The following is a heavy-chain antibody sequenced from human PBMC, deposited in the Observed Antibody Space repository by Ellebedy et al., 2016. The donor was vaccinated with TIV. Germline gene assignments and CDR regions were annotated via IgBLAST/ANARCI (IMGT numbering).Heavy chain of an antibody. CDR2: ITGSGTNT. J-gene: IGHJ4*02. V-gene: IGHV3-23*01. Sequence: GESLKISXAASGFTFSTYAMSWVRQAPGKGLDWVSSITGSGTNTYYADSVKGRFTISRDNSKNTLFLQMNSLRAEDTAVYYCEKDPYSSSAWNRYFDNWGQGTLVTVSS. CDR3: EKDPYSSSAWNRYFDN. CDR1: GFTFSTYA. D-gene: IGHD6-6*01.